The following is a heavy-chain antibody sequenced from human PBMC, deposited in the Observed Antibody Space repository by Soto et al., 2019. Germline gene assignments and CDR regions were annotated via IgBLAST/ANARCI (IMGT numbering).Heavy chain of an antibody. J-gene: IGHJ5*02. CDR2: IXXSXSX. CDR1: GGSISSYY. Sequence: SETLSLTCTVSGGSISSYYWSWIRQPPGKGLEXIGYIXXSXSXXXNXXXXSRVTISVDTSKNQFSLKLSSVTAADTAVYYCARGGPIFTGWFDPWGQGTLVTVSS. CDR3: ARGGPIFTGWFDP. V-gene: IGHV4-59*01. D-gene: IGHD2-21*01.